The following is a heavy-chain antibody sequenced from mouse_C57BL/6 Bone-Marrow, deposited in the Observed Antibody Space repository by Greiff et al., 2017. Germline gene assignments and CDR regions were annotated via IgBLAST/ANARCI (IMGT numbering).Heavy chain of an antibody. V-gene: IGHV1-26*01. CDR2: INPNNGGT. CDR3: ARRVYGPWFAY. CDR1: GYTFTDYY. Sequence: VQLQQSGPELVKPGASVTISCKASGYTFTDYYMNWVKQSHGKSLEWIGDINPNNGGTSYNQKFKGKATLTVDKSSSTAYMELRSLTSEDSAVYYCARRVYGPWFAYWGQGTLVTVSA. J-gene: IGHJ3*01. D-gene: IGHD1-2*01.